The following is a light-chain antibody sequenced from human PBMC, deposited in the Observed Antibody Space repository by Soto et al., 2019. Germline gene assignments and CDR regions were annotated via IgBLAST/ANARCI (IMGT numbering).Light chain of an antibody. CDR2: GAS. CDR1: QSVRNN. V-gene: IGKV3-15*01. J-gene: IGKJ4*01. Sequence: EIVMTQSPATLSVSPGERATLSCRASQSVRNNLAWYQQKPGQAPRLLIYGASTRATGIPARFSGSGSGTEFTLTISSLQSEDSAVYYCQRYDNWPLTFGGGTKVDIK. CDR3: QRYDNWPLT.